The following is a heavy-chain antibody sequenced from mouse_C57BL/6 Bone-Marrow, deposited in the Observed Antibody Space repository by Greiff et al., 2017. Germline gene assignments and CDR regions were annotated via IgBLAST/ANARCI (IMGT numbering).Heavy chain of an antibody. CDR3: ATYYDYDEFAY. J-gene: IGHJ3*01. V-gene: IGHV1-81*01. CDR1: GYTFTSYG. Sequence: QVHVKQSGAELARPGASVKLSCKASGYTFTSYGISWVKQRTGQGLEWIGEIYPRSGNTYYNEKFKGKATLTADKSSSTAYMELRSLTSEDSAVYFCATYYDYDEFAYWGQGTLVTGSA. D-gene: IGHD2-4*01. CDR2: IYPRSGNT.